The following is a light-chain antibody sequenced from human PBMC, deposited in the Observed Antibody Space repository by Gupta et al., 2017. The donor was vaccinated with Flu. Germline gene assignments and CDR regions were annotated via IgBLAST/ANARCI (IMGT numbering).Light chain of an antibody. J-gene: IGLJ1*01. V-gene: IGLV2-14*01. CDR3: SSYTSSSKG. CDR2: EVS. CDR1: SSDVGGYNY. Sequence: QSALTQPASVSGSPGQSITISCTGTSSDVGGYNYVSWYQQHPGNAPKLMIYEVSNRPSGVSKRFSGAKSGNTASLTISGLQAEDEDDYYCSSYTSSSKGFGAGTKVT.